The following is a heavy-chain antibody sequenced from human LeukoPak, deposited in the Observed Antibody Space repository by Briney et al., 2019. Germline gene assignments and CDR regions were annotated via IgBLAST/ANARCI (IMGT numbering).Heavy chain of an antibody. D-gene: IGHD3-10*01. Sequence: GGSLRLSCAASGFTFSSYAMSWVRQAPGKGREWVSAISGSGGSTYYADSVKGRFTISRDNSKNTLYLQMNSLRAEDTAVYYCAKDLGYGSGSYYKGHDYWGQGTLVTVSS. CDR2: ISGSGGST. CDR3: AKDLGYGSGSYYKGHDY. V-gene: IGHV3-23*01. CDR1: GFTFSSYA. J-gene: IGHJ4*02.